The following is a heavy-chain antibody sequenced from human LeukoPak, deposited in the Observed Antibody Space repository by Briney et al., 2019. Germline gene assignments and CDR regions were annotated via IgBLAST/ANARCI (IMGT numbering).Heavy chain of an antibody. D-gene: IGHD3-16*01. CDR3: AVRGGEFDY. J-gene: IGHJ4*02. Sequence: GRSQSLFCAPSGFTFSSYGMHCVRHARGKGLEWVAVISYYADSVKGRFTVSRENSKNTLYLQRNSLRAEDTAVYYWAVRGGEFDYWGQGTLVTVSS. CDR1: GFTFSSYG. V-gene: IGHV3-30*03. CDR2: ISY.